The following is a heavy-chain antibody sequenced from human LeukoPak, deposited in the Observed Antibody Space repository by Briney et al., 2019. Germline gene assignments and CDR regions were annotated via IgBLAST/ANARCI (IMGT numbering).Heavy chain of an antibody. CDR2: ISSSSSYI. D-gene: IGHD3-22*01. Sequence: GGSLRLSCAASGFTFSSYGMHWVRQAPGKGLEWVSSISSSSSYIYYADSVKGRFTISRDNSKNTLYLQMNSLRAEDTAVYYCASYYYDSSGYQTHAFDIWGQGTMVTVSS. J-gene: IGHJ3*02. V-gene: IGHV3-21*01. CDR1: GFTFSSYG. CDR3: ASYYYDSSGYQTHAFDI.